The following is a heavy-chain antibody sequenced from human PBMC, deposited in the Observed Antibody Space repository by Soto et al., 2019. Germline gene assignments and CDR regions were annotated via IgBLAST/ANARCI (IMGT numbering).Heavy chain of an antibody. J-gene: IGHJ4*02. CDR3: ARIDSGYGQILDY. CDR1: GGSISSSSYY. CDR2: IYYSGST. Sequence: PSETLSLTCTVSGGSISSSSYYWGWIRQPPGKGLEWIGSIYYSGSTYYNPSLKSRVTISVDTSKNQFSLKLSSVTAADTAVYYCARIDSGYGQILDYWGQGTLVTVSS. V-gene: IGHV4-39*01. D-gene: IGHD5-12*01.